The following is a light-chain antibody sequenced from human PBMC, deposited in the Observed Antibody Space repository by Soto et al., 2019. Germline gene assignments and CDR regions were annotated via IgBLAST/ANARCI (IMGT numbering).Light chain of an antibody. CDR1: QSISTS. Sequence: DIQMTQSPTSLTASVGDRVTLTCRASQSISTSLNWFQQKPGKAPELLIFAASNLRAGVPSRFSGSGSGTDFTLTISSLQPEDFATYYCHQSYSTPRFTFGQGTKLEI. CDR2: AAS. J-gene: IGKJ2*01. CDR3: HQSYSTPRFT. V-gene: IGKV1-39*01.